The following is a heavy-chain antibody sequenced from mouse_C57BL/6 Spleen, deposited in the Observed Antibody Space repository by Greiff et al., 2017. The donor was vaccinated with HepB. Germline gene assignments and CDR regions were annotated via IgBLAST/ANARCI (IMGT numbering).Heavy chain of an antibody. D-gene: IGHD1-1*01. Sequence: EVKVEESGGGLVQPGGSLSLSCAASGFTFTDYYMSWVRQPPGKALEWLGFIRNKANGYTTEYSASVKGRFTISRDNSQSILYLQMNALRAEDSATYYCARYYGSSLGYWGQGTTLTVSS. CDR3: ARYYGSSLGY. J-gene: IGHJ2*01. CDR1: GFTFTDYY. V-gene: IGHV7-3*01. CDR2: IRNKANGYTT.